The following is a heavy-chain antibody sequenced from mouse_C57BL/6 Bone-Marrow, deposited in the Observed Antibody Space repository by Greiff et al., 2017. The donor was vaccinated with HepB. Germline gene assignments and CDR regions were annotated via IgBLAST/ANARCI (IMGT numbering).Heavy chain of an antibody. D-gene: IGHD2-5*01. Sequence: VNLVESGPGLVQPSQSLSITCTVSGFSLTSYGVHWVRQSPGKGLEWLGVIWRGGSTDYNAAFMSRLSITKDNSTSQVFFKMNSLQADDTAIYYCAKEGSNYPYYAMDYWGQGTSVTVSS. CDR1: GFSLTSYG. CDR2: IWRGGST. V-gene: IGHV2-5*01. J-gene: IGHJ4*01. CDR3: AKEGSNYPYYAMDY.